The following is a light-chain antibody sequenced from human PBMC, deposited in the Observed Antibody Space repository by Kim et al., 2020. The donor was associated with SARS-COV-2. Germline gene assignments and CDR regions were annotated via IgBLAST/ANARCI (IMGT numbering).Light chain of an antibody. CDR1: QHIHEN. CDR2: GAS. CDR3: QQYNDGWS. V-gene: IGKV3-15*01. J-gene: IGKJ1*01. Sequence: SVPLGESATCFCQSSQHIHENLALYHQTNGQAPRALIYGASTRATGVPDRVMGSWSGTEFSLTISSLQSEDLGLYFCQQYNDGWSFGQGTKVDIK.